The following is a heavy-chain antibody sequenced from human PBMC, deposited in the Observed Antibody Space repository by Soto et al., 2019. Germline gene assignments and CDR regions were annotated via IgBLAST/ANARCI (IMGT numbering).Heavy chain of an antibody. Sequence: VQLLESGGGLKQPGGSLRLSCAASGFTFRNYAMSWVRQAPGKGLEWVSGITAIDGSTYYADSVKGRFTISRDNAQNTLYLQMNSLRVEDTAVYYCAKDPLFYSSSWYPNWFGPWGQGTLVAVSS. D-gene: IGHD6-13*01. V-gene: IGHV3-23*01. CDR2: ITAIDGST. CDR1: GFTFRNYA. J-gene: IGHJ5*02. CDR3: AKDPLFYSSSWYPNWFGP.